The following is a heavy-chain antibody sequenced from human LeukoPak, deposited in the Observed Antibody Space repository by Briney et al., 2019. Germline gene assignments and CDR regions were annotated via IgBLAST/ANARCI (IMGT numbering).Heavy chain of an antibody. V-gene: IGHV3-7*01. D-gene: IGHD3-10*01. J-gene: IGHJ4*02. CDR2: IKQDGSDK. CDR3: ARHSSGSYYTY. CDR1: GFTFSSSW. Sequence: GGSLGLSCAASGFTFSSSWMSWVRQAPGKGLEWVAHIKQDGSDKYYVDSVKGRFTISRVNAKNSLYLQLNSLRVEDTAMYYCARHSSGSYYTYWGQGTLVTVSS.